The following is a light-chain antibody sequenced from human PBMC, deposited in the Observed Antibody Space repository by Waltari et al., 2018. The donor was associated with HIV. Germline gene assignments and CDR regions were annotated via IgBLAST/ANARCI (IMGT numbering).Light chain of an antibody. J-gene: IGLJ1*01. V-gene: IGLV2-23*01. Sequence: QSALTQPASVSGSPGQSITISCTGTSSDVGSYNLVSRYQQYPGKAPKRMIYEGSKRPSGVSNRFSGSKSGNTASLTISVLQTDDEADYYCCSYATSSTSLYVFGSGTKVTVL. CDR1: SSDVGSYNL. CDR2: EGS. CDR3: CSYATSSTSLYV.